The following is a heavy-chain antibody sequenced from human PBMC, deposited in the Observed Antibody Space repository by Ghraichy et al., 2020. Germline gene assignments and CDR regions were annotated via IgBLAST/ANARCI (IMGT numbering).Heavy chain of an antibody. CDR2: IYSGGST. V-gene: IGHV3-66*01. J-gene: IGHJ4*02. Sequence: GGSLRLSCAASGFTVSSNYMSWVRQAPGKGLEWVSVIYSGGSTYYADSVKGRFTISRDNSKNTLYLQMNSLRAEDTAVYYCAGELPIPRSSDYWGQGTLVTVSS. CDR1: GFTVSSNY. CDR3: AGELPIPRSSDY. D-gene: IGHD1-26*01.